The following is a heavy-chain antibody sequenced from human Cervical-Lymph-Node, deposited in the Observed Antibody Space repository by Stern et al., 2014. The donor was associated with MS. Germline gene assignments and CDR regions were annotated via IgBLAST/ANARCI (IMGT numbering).Heavy chain of an antibody. CDR3: ARRGGQQMVHFDY. Sequence: QVQLQESGPGLVKPSETLSLTCGVSGGSISYGTWWSWVRQSPGKGREWIGEIWHSGYTNFNTSFKSRVPISLATSKNQLSLEMNAMTAADTAVYYCARRGGQQMVHFDYWGQGTLVIVSS. V-gene: IGHV4/OR15-8*02. CDR1: GGSISYGTW. J-gene: IGHJ4*02. CDR2: IWHSGYT. D-gene: IGHD6-13*01.